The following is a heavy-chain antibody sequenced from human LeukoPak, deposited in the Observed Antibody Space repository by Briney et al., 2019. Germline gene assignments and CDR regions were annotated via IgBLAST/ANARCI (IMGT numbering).Heavy chain of an antibody. V-gene: IGHV3-64D*06. D-gene: IGHD6-13*01. J-gene: IGHJ4*02. CDR2: ISSCGGRT. CDR1: GFTFSTYA. Sequence: PRGSLTLSCSASGFTFSTYAMNWVRQAPGKELEYVSAISSCGGRTYYADSVKGKFTIFRDNSKNTLYLQMTSLRTEDTAVYYCVEGSAAPQFDYWGQGTLVTVSS. CDR3: VEGSAAPQFDY.